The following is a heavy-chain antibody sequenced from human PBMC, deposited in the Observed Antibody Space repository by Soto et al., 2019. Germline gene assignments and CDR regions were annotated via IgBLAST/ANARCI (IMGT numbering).Heavy chain of an antibody. CDR1: GGTFSSYT. CDR2: IIPILGIA. Sequence: QVQLVQSGAEVKKPGSSVNVSCKASGGTFSSYTISWVRQAPGQGLEWMGRIIPILGIANYAQKFQGRVTITADKSTSTAFMELSSLRSEETAVYYCARVDLEPYNWNYPGFDYWGQGTLVTVSS. D-gene: IGHD1-7*01. J-gene: IGHJ4*02. V-gene: IGHV1-69*02. CDR3: ARVDLEPYNWNYPGFDY.